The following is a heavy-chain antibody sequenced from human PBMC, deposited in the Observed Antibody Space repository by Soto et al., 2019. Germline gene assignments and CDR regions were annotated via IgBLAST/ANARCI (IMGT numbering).Heavy chain of an antibody. CDR3: ARVAGRITIFGVVIKDYYYYGMDV. D-gene: IGHD3-3*01. V-gene: IGHV1-8*01. Sequence: GASVKVSCKASGYTFTSYDINWVRQATGQGLEWMGWMNPNSGNTGYAQKFQGRVTMTRNTSISTAYMELSSLRSEDTAVYYCARVAGRITIFGVVIKDYYYYGMDVWGQGTTVTVSS. J-gene: IGHJ6*02. CDR2: MNPNSGNT. CDR1: GYTFTSYD.